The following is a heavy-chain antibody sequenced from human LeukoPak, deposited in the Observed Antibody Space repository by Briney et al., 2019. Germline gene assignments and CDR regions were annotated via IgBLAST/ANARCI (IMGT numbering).Heavy chain of an antibody. CDR1: GFTFSSYG. J-gene: IGHJ4*02. V-gene: IGHV3-33*01. CDR3: ARAAEGATYFDY. CDR2: IWYDGSNK. D-gene: IGHD1-26*01. Sequence: GRSLRLSCAASGFTFSSYGMHWVRQAPGKGLEWVAVIWYDGSNKYYADSVKGRFTISRDNSKNTLYLQMNSLRAEDTAVYYCARAAEGATYFDYWGQGTLVTVSS.